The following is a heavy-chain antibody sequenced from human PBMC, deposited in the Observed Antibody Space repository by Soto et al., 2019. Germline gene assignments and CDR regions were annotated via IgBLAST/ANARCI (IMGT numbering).Heavy chain of an antibody. V-gene: IGHV3-53*02. Sequence: EVQLVETGGGLIQPGGSLRLSCAASGFSVSSHYMSWVRQAPGTGLEWVSILYSGGSTYYTDSVKGRFTISSDNSKNTVYLQRNSLRAEDTAVYYCATMMRAARESQHWGRGTLVSVSS. J-gene: IGHJ1*01. D-gene: IGHD6-6*01. CDR3: ATMMRAARESQH. CDR2: LYSGGST. CDR1: GFSVSSHY.